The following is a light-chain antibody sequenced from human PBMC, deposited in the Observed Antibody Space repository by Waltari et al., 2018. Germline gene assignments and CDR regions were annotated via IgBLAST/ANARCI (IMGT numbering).Light chain of an antibody. CDR3: CSYAGSSTLGV. CDR1: SSDVGSYNL. CDR2: EVS. V-gene: IGLV2-23*02. Sequence: QSALTQPASVSGSPGQSITISCTGTSSDVGSYNLVSWYQQHPGKAPKLMIYEVSKRPSGVSNHFSGSKSGNTASLTISGLQAEDEADYYCCSYAGSSTLGVFGGGTKLTVL. J-gene: IGLJ2*01.